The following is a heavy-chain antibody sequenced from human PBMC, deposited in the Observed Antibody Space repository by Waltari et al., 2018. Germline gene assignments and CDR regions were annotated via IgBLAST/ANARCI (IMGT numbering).Heavy chain of an antibody. J-gene: IGHJ4*02. Sequence: QVQLRESGPGLVRSSETLSLTCTVSGHSVNNDFYWAWIRQSPGGGLEWIASIYHTGSSHYNSSRKSRVSISTDMSTKQFFLTLTHLTAADTAVYYCAEEGNTTAGLFDSWGQGTLVTVSS. D-gene: IGHD6-25*01. V-gene: IGHV4-38-2*02. CDR3: AEEGNTTAGLFDS. CDR1: GHSVNNDFY. CDR2: IYHTGSS.